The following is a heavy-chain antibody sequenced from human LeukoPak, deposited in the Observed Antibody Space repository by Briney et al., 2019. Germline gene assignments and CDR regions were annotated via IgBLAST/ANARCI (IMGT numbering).Heavy chain of an antibody. J-gene: IGHJ4*02. V-gene: IGHV3-15*01. CDR1: GFTFSSYS. CDR2: IKSKTDGGTR. Sequence: PGGSLRLSCAASGFTFSSYSMNWVRQAPGKGLEWVGRIKSKTDGGTRDYAAPVKGRFTISGDESRNTVNLQMSSLKTEDTAVYYCTTGLGDCSGGSCYRRFDFWGQGTLVTVSS. D-gene: IGHD2-15*01. CDR3: TTGLGDCSGGSCYRRFDF.